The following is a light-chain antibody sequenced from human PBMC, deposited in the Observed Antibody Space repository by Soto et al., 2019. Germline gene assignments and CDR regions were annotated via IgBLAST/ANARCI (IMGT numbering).Light chain of an antibody. V-gene: IGKV1-5*03. Sequence: DNRMTQSPSTLSASVGDRVTITCRASQSISSWLAWYQQKPGKAPKLLIYKAYSLESGVPSRLSSSGSGTEFTLAISSLQPDDLATYYCQHLWTFGQGTKVDIK. CDR3: QHLWT. CDR2: KAY. CDR1: QSISSW. J-gene: IGKJ1*01.